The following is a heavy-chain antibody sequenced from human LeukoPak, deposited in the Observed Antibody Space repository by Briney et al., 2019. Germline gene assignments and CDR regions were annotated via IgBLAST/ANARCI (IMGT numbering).Heavy chain of an antibody. CDR3: ARSWIQLWSAHYYYYMDV. J-gene: IGHJ6*03. Sequence: SETLSLTCTVSGGSISSHYWSWIRQPPGKGLEWIGYIYYSGSTNYNPSLKSRVTISVDTSKNQFSLKLSSVTAADTAVYYCARSWIQLWSAHYYYYMDVWGKGTTVTVSS. CDR1: GGSISSHY. V-gene: IGHV4-59*11. D-gene: IGHD5-18*01. CDR2: IYYSGST.